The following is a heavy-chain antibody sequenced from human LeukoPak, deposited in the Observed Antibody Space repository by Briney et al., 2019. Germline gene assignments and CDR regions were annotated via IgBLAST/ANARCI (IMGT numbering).Heavy chain of an antibody. CDR2: ISSSSSYI. D-gene: IGHD1-26*01. J-gene: IGHJ4*02. V-gene: IGHV3-21*01. CDR3: AREKWELQPTLDY. Sequence: GGSLRLSCTASGFTFGDYAMSWFRQAPGKGLEWVSSISSSSSYIYYADSVKGRFTISRDNAKNSLYLQMNSLRAEDTAVYYCAREKWELQPTLDYWGQGTLVTVSS. CDR1: GFTFGDYA.